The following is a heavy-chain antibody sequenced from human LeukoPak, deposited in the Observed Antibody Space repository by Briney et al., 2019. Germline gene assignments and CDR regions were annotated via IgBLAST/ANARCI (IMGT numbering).Heavy chain of an antibody. Sequence: PGGSLRLSCVASGFTFTDHPMNWVRQAPGKGLEWVSYIGGGNTIFYADSVKGRFTISRDEARKSIYLQMNSLRAEDTAVYYCASLFTGWEGGWYYGMDVWGQGTTVTVSS. CDR1: GFTFTDHP. J-gene: IGHJ6*02. V-gene: IGHV3-69-1*01. CDR2: IGGGNTI. D-gene: IGHD6-19*01. CDR3: ASLFTGWEGGWYYGMDV.